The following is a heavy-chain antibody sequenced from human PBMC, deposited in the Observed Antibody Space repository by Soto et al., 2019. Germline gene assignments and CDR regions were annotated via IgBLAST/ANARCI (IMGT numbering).Heavy chain of an antibody. CDR1: GGSVSNSY. V-gene: IGHV4-59*02. CDR2: VYYRGST. CDR3: ARGRSHEWELLVQYFDY. D-gene: IGHD1-26*01. Sequence: PSETLSLTCTVSGGSVSNSYWGWIRQPPGKGLEWVAYVYYRGSTNYNPSLGSRVTISVDKSKNQFSLKMTSVTGADTAVYYCARGRSHEWELLVQYFDYWGQGTLVTVSS. J-gene: IGHJ4*02.